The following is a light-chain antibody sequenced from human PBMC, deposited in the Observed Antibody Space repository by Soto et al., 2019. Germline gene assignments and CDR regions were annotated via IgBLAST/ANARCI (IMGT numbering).Light chain of an antibody. J-gene: IGLJ2*01. CDR3: SSYAGSNNLVV. V-gene: IGLV2-8*01. Sequence: QSALTQPPSASGSPGQSVTISCTGTSSDVGGYNYVSRYQQHPGKAPKVMIYEVSKRPSGVPDRFSGSKSGNTASLTVSGLQAEDEADYYCSSYAGSNNLVVFGGGTKVTVL. CDR2: EVS. CDR1: SSDVGGYNY.